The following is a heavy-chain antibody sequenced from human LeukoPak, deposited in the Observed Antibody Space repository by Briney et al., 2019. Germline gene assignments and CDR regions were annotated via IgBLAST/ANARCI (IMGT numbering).Heavy chain of an antibody. J-gene: IGHJ6*03. CDR3: ARTTEGGYTYGYFYYYYMDV. Sequence: SETLSLTCTVSGGSISSYYWSWIRQPPGKGLEWIGYLYYSGSTHYNPSLKSRVTISVDTSKNQFSLKLSSVTAADPAVYYCARTTEGGYTYGYFYYYYMDVWGKGTTVTVSS. V-gene: IGHV4-59*01. CDR1: GGSISSYY. CDR2: LYYSGST. D-gene: IGHD5-18*01.